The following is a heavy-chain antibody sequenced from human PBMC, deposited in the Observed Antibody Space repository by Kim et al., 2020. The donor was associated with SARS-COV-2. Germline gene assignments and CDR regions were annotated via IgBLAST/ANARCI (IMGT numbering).Heavy chain of an antibody. Sequence: YYSDSVKGRSSLARDNAKNLLDLQMRRLRAEDTAVYYCARGGTRTSWVTGPWGQGTLVTVSS. J-gene: IGHJ5*02. V-gene: IGHV3-21*01. CDR3: ARGGTRTSWVTGP. D-gene: IGHD2-2*01.